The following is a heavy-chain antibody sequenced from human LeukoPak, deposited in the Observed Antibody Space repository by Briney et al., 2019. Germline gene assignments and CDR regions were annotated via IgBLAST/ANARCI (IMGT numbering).Heavy chain of an antibody. V-gene: IGHV3-48*02. Sequence: GGSLRLSCAASGVTFSSYSMNWVRQAPGKGLEWVSYISSSSSNIDYADSVKGRFTISRDNAKNSLYLQMNSLRDEDTAVYYCARGDIRGYSSGYKGSWYYDLWGRGTLVTVSS. CDR3: ARGDIRGYSSGYKGSWYYDL. J-gene: IGHJ2*01. D-gene: IGHD5-18*01. CDR1: GVTFSSYS. CDR2: ISSSSSNI.